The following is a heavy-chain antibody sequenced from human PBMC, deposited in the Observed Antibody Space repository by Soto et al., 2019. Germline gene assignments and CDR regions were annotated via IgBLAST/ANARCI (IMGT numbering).Heavy chain of an antibody. Sequence: VGSLRLSCAASGFGLSSYAVSWVRQAPGKGLEWVSVISGSGGATYYADSVKGRFTISRDNSKNALYLQMNSVRAEDTAVYYCAKSTWDDLPPSFWGQGTPVTVSS. D-gene: IGHD1-26*01. CDR3: AKSTWDDLPPSF. CDR1: GFGLSSYA. V-gene: IGHV3-23*01. J-gene: IGHJ4*02. CDR2: ISGSGGAT.